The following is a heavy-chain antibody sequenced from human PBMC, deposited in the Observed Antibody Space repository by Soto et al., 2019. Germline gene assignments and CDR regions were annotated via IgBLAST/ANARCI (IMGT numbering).Heavy chain of an antibody. V-gene: IGHV3-49*04. CDR1: GFTFGDYA. CDR3: TRDHFWSGYYSYYYYYGMDV. D-gene: IGHD3-3*01. Sequence: QAGGSLRLSCTASGFTFGDYAMSWVRQAPGKGLEWVGFIRSKAYGGTTEYAASVKGRFTISRDDSKSIAYLQMNSLKTEDTAVYYCTRDHFWSGYYSYYYYYGMDVWGQGTTVTVSS. J-gene: IGHJ6*02. CDR2: IRSKAYGGTT.